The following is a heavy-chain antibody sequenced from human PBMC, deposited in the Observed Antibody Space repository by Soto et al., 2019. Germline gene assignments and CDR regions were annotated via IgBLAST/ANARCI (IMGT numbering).Heavy chain of an antibody. CDR1: GFTFSSYG. CDR2: ISYDGSNK. D-gene: IGHD2-15*01. Sequence: HPGGSLRLSCAASGFTFSSYGMHWVRQAPGKGLEWVAVISYDGSNKYYADSVKGRFTISRDNSKNTLYLQMNSLRAEDTVVYYCAGAIRYCSGGSCYPKYYCGMDVWGQGTTVTVSS. V-gene: IGHV3-30*03. CDR3: AGAIRYCSGGSCYPKYYCGMDV. J-gene: IGHJ6*02.